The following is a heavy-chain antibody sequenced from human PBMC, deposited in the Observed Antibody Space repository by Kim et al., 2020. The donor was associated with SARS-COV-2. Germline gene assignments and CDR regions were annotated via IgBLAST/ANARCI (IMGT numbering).Heavy chain of an antibody. CDR2: IKSKTDGGTT. CDR1: GFTFSNAW. D-gene: IGHD1-20*01. V-gene: IGHV3-15*01. Sequence: GGSLRLSCAASGFTFSNAWMSWVRQAPGKGLEWVGRIKSKTDGGTTDYAAPVKGRFTISRDDSKNTLYLQMNSLKTEDTAVYYCTTGPIITGTLFPYYYYGMDVWGQGTTVTVSS. CDR3: TTGPIITGTLFPYYYYGMDV. J-gene: IGHJ6*02.